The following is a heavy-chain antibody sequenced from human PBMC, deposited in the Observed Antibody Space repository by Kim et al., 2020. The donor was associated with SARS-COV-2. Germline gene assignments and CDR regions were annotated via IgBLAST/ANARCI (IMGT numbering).Heavy chain of an antibody. CDR3: ARFGIAAAGTVSGFSTHAFDI. D-gene: IGHD6-13*01. V-gene: IGHV6-1*01. CDR2: TYYRSKWYN. Sequence: SQTLSLTCAISGDSVSSNSAAWNWIRQSPSRGLEWLGRTYYRSKWYNDYAVSVKSRITINPDTSKNQFSLQLNSVTPEDTAVYYCARFGIAAAGTVSGFSTHAFDIWGQGTMVTVSS. J-gene: IGHJ3*02. CDR1: GDSVSSNSAA.